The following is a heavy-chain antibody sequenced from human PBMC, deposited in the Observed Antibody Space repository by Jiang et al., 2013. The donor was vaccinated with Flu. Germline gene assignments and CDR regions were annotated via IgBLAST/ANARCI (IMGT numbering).Heavy chain of an antibody. Sequence: SGAEVKKPGASVKVSCKASGYTFDHYSIYWVRQVPGQGLEWMGEIDPDGGGTKYARKFQGRVTMTSDTSTNTVYMEVSGLKSEDTAAYYCAKFGHDA. CDR1: GYTFDHYS. CDR3: AKFGHDA. J-gene: IGHJ3*01. V-gene: IGHV1-46*03. CDR2: IDPDGGGT. D-gene: IGHD3-10*01.